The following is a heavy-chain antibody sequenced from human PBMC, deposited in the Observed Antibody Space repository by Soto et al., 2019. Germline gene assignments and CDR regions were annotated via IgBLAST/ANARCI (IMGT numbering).Heavy chain of an antibody. Sequence: QVQLVQSGAEEKKPGASVKVSCKASGYTFTSYAIHWVRQAPGQRLEWMGWINDGNGNTKYSQKLQGRVTITRDTYSSTAELGLSSLRSEDTAVYCCARGLGGYYPPFDYWGQGTLVSVSS. V-gene: IGHV1-3*05. J-gene: IGHJ4*02. CDR2: INDGNGNT. CDR1: GYTFTSYA. CDR3: ARGLGGYYPPFDY. D-gene: IGHD3-22*01.